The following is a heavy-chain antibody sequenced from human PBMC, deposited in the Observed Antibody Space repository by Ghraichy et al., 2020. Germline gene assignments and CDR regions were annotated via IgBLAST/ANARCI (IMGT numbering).Heavy chain of an antibody. Sequence: GGSLRLTCAASGLSLKDDVWMSWVRQAPGKGLEWIGRIKGKSTGWTTEYASPVKGRVSITRNDSKNILFLQVNNLKPEDTGLYYCTTDPAIWGRGTLVTVSS. CDR2: IKGKSTGWTT. J-gene: IGHJ4*02. CDR3: TTDPAI. D-gene: IGHD2-2*01. CDR1: GLSLKDDVW. V-gene: IGHV3-15*01.